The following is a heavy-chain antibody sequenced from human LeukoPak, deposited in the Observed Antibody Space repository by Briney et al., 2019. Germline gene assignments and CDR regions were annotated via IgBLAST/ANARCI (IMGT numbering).Heavy chain of an antibody. J-gene: IGHJ4*02. CDR2: INPNSGGT. CDR1: GYTFTGYY. D-gene: IGHD3-3*01. CDR3: ARTNYDFWSGYYPD. Sequence: ASMKVSCKASGYTFTGYYMHWVRQAPGQGLEWMGWINPNSGGTNYAQKFQGRVTMTRDTSISTAYMELSRLRSDDTAVYYCARTNYDFWSGYYPDWGQGTLVTVSS. V-gene: IGHV1-2*02.